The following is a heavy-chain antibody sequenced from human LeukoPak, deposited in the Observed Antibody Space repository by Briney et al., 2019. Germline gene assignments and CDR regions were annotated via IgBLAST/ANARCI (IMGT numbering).Heavy chain of an antibody. CDR2: MNPNSGNT. CDR3: ARGSGWYYYYGMDV. J-gene: IGHJ6*02. CDR1: GYTFTSYD. V-gene: IGHV1-8*01. Sequence: ASVKVSCTASGYTFTSYDINWVRHAPGQGLEWMGWMNPNSGNTGYAQKFQGRVTMTRNTSISTAYMELSSLRSEDTAVYYCARGSGWYYYYGMDVWGQGTTVTVSS. D-gene: IGHD6-19*01.